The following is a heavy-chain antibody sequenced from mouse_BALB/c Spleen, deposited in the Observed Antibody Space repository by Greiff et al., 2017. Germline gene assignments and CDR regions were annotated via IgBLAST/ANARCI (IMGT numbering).Heavy chain of an antibody. CDR2: ILPGSGST. CDR1: GYTFSSYW. Sequence: QVQLQQSGAELMKPGASVKISCKATGYTFSSYWIEWVKQRPGHGLEWIGEILPGSGSTNYNEKFKGKATFTADTSSNTAYMQLSSLTSEDSAVYYCARGTMITTGYAMDYWGQGTSVTVSS. D-gene: IGHD2-4*01. V-gene: IGHV1-9*01. CDR3: ARGTMITTGYAMDY. J-gene: IGHJ4*01.